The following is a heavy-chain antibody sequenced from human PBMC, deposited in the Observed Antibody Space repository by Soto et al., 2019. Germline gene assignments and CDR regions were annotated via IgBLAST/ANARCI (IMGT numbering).Heavy chain of an antibody. D-gene: IGHD3-22*01. V-gene: IGHV4-34*01. J-gene: IGHJ4*02. CDR3: ARGRKGLTTYLDY. CDR1: GTSFGGYY. Sequence: SETLSLTCFIYGTSFGGYYWNWLRQPPGKGLEWIAEINQSGTTNYNPSLKSRVTVSLDASKNQFFLNLTSVTAADTAVFYCARGRKGLTTYLDYWGQGTLVTVST. CDR2: INQSGTT.